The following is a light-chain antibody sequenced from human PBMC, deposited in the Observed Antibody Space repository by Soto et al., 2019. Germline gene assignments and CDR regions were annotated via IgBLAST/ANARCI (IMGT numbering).Light chain of an antibody. CDR1: QSISNH. V-gene: IGKV1-39*01. Sequence: DIQMTQSPSSLSASVKDRVIITCRASQSISNHLNWYQQKPGKAPKLLIFAASSLQSGVPSRFSGSRSGPDFTLTISSLHPEDFATDYCQQSYSSPPTFGQGTKVEIK. CDR3: QQSYSSPPT. CDR2: AAS. J-gene: IGKJ1*01.